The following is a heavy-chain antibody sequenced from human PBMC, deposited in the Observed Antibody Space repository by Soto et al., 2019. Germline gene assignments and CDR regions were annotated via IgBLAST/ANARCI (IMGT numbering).Heavy chain of an antibody. CDR3: AKDRRAGGNYGFYSDF. V-gene: IGHV3-23*01. Sequence: LRLSCAASVFTFSSYGMTWVRQAPGKGLEWVSFSSATGAGTYYADSVKGRFTISRDNSKNTLYLQMTSLRADDTAVYYCAKDRRAGGNYGFYSDFWGQGALVTVSS. J-gene: IGHJ4*02. CDR1: VFTFSSYG. CDR2: SSATGAGT. D-gene: IGHD1-7*01.